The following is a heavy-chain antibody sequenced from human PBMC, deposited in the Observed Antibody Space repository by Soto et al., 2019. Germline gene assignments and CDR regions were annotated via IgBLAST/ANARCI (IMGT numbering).Heavy chain of an antibody. J-gene: IGHJ6*02. D-gene: IGHD3-10*01. CDR2: INHSGST. CDR3: ARGGTMVRGVRAYYYGMDV. CDR1: GGSFSGYY. V-gene: IGHV4-34*01. Sequence: PSETLSLTCAVYGGSFSGYYWSWIRQPPGKGLEWIGEINHSGSTNYNPSLKSRVTISVDTSKNQFSLKLSPVTAADTAVYYCARGGTMVRGVRAYYYGMDVWGQGTTVTVSS.